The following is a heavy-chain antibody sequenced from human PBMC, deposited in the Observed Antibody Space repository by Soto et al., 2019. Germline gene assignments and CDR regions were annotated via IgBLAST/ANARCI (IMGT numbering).Heavy chain of an antibody. Sequence: GGSLRLSCAASGFPFSSYSMNLVRQAPGKGLEWVSSISSSSSYIYYADSVKGRFTISRDNAKNSLYLQMNSLRAEDTAVYYCARDDTSEYGGGYWGQGTLVTVSS. J-gene: IGHJ4*02. CDR1: GFPFSSYS. CDR3: ARDDTSEYGGGY. CDR2: ISSSSSYI. D-gene: IGHD4-17*01. V-gene: IGHV3-21*01.